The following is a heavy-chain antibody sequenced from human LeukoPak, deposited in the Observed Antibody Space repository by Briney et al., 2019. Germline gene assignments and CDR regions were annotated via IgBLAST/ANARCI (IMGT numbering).Heavy chain of an antibody. CDR1: GDSISSYY. D-gene: IGHD6-13*01. V-gene: IGHV4-59*08. Sequence: SKTLSLTCTVSGDSISSYYWSWTRQPPGKGLEWIGYMYYSGNSNYNPSLKSRVTISVDTSKNQFSLKLSSVTAADTAVYYCARHESSRWRVFDYWGQGTLVTVSS. J-gene: IGHJ4*02. CDR2: MYYSGNS. CDR3: ARHESSRWRVFDY.